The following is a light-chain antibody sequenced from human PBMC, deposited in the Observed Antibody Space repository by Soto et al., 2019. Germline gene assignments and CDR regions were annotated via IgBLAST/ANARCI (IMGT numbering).Light chain of an antibody. Sequence: EIVLTHSLGPLFFSPGEGATAPCRASQSVNSNLLAWFQQKPGQAPRLLIHDASRRATGIPDRFSGSGSGTDFTLSISRLEPEDFAVYYCHQYVSSPLTFGQGTKLEIK. CDR3: HQYVSSPLT. V-gene: IGKV3-20*01. CDR1: QSVNSNL. CDR2: DAS. J-gene: IGKJ2*01.